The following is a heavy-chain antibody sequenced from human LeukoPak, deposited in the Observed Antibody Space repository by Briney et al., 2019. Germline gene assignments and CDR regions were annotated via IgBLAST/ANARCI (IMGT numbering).Heavy chain of an antibody. V-gene: IGHV4-59*04. CDR3: ARLIAVTDNYFDY. Sequence: SETLSLICSVSGGSISGYYWTWVRQPPGKGLEWIGSVYYSGSTYYNPSLKSRVTMSVDTSKNQFSLKLSSVTAADTAVYYCARLIAVTDNYFDYWGQGTLVTVSS. J-gene: IGHJ4*02. D-gene: IGHD6-19*01. CDR2: VYYSGST. CDR1: GGSISGYY.